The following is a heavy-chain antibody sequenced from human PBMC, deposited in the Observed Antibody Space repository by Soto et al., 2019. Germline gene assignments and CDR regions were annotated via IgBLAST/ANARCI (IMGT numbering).Heavy chain of an antibody. J-gene: IGHJ5*02. V-gene: IGHV1-18*01. CDR1: GYTFTSYG. CDR3: ARSSGGNFGIIIEGSNWFDP. Sequence: EASVKVSCKASGYTFTSYGISWVRQAPGQGLEWMGWISAYNGNTNYAQKLQGRITMTRDTSRSTVYMELSSLRSDDTAIYYCARSSGGNFGIIIEGSNWFDPWGQGALVTVSS. CDR2: ISAYNGNT. D-gene: IGHD3-3*01.